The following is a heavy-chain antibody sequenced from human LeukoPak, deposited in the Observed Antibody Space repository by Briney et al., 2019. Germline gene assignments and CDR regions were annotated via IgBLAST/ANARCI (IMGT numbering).Heavy chain of an antibody. CDR2: INWNGGST. CDR3: ARPNYDFWSGYYIY. D-gene: IGHD3-3*01. CDR1: GFTFDDYG. V-gene: IGHV3-20*04. Sequence: GGSLRLSCAASGFTFDDYGMSWVRQAPGKGLEWVSGINWNGGSTGYADSVKGRFTISRDNAKNSLYLQMNSLRAEDTAVYYCARPNYDFWSGYYIYWGQGTLVTVSS. J-gene: IGHJ4*02.